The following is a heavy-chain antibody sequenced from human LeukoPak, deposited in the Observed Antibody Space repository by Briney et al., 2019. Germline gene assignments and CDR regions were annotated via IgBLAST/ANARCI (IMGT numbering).Heavy chain of an antibody. D-gene: IGHD6-13*01. J-gene: IGHJ4*02. CDR2: IYSGGST. CDR3: ARGGPAAGRFDY. Sequence: PSGTLSLACAVSGGSISSSNWWSWIRQAPGKGLEWVSVIYSGGSTYYADSVKGRFTISRDNSKNTLYLQMNSLRAEDTAVYYCARGGPAAGRFDYWGQGTLVTVSS. V-gene: IGHV3-66*01. CDR1: GGSISSSNW.